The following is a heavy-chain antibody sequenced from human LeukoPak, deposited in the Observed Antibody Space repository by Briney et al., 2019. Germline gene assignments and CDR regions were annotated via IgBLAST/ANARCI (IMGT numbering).Heavy chain of an antibody. D-gene: IGHD2-15*01. CDR2: IKQDGNEK. V-gene: IGHV3-7*03. CDR1: GFTFSGYW. Sequence: PGGSLRLSCAASGFTFSGYWMSWVRQAPGKGLEWVANIKQDGNEKYYVDSVKGRFSISRDNTKNSLYLQMNSLRAEDTAVYYCARARYCSGGSCHYFDYWGQGTLVTVPS. J-gene: IGHJ4*02. CDR3: ARARYCSGGSCHYFDY.